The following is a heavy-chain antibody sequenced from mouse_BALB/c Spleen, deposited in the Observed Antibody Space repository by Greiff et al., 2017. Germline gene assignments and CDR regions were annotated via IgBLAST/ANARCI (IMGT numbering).Heavy chain of an antibody. J-gene: IGHJ2*01. CDR1: GFTFSSFG. Sequence: EVKLMESGGGLVQPGGSRKLSCAASGFTFSSFGMHWVRQAPEKGLEWVAYISSGSSTIYYADTVKGRFTISRDNPKNTLFLQMTSLRSEDTAMYYCARTAYGNPYFDYWGQGTTLTVSS. CDR3: ARTAYGNPYFDY. D-gene: IGHD2-1*01. V-gene: IGHV5-17*02. CDR2: ISSGSSTI.